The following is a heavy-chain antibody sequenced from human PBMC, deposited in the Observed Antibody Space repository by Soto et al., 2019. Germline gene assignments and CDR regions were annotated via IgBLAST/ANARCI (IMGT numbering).Heavy chain of an antibody. CDR3: ARDLPKDYYYGMDV. CDR1: GGSISRDDYY. Sequence: QVQLQESGPGLVKPSQTLSLTCTVSGGSISRDDYYWRWIRQPPGKGLEWIGNIYYNGSTNYNPSLKSRLTISADTSNNQFSLKLTSVTAADTAVYFCARDLPKDYYYGMDVWGQGTTVTVSS. V-gene: IGHV4-30-4*01. J-gene: IGHJ6*02. CDR2: IYYNGST.